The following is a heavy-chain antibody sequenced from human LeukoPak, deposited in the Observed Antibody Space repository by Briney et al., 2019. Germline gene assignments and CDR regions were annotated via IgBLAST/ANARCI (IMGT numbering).Heavy chain of an antibody. CDR2: ISAYNGNT. J-gene: IGHJ4*02. CDR1: GYTFTIYG. CDR3: ARDKDDYGDPGDY. V-gene: IGHV1-18*01. Sequence: ASVTVSCKASGYTFTIYGISWVRQAPGQGLEWMGWISAYNGNTSYAQKLQGRVTMTTDTSTSTAYMELRSLRSDDTAVYYCARDKDDYGDPGDYWGQGTLVTVSS. D-gene: IGHD4-17*01.